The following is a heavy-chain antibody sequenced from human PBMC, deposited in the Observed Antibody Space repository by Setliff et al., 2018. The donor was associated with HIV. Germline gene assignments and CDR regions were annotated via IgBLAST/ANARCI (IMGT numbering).Heavy chain of an antibody. D-gene: IGHD6-13*01. CDR3: ARQVKYSSSPLHFDS. CDR1: GVSIRSYY. V-gene: IGHV4-59*08. Sequence: SETLSLTCNVSGVSIRSYYWSWIRQSPGKGLEWIAFMYSSGTTNYNPSLKSRVTISVDTSKNQFSLRLDSVTAADTAIHYCARQVKYSSSPLHFDSWGQGTLVTVSS. CDR2: MYSSGTT. J-gene: IGHJ4*02.